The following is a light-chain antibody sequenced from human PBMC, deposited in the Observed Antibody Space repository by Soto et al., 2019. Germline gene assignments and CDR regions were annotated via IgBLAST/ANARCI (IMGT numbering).Light chain of an antibody. CDR2: DAS. CDR1: QSVSSY. CDR3: QQPSNWPPYT. Sequence: EIVLTQSPATLSLSPVERATLSCRASQSVSSYLAWYQQKPGQAPRLLIYDASNRATGIPARFSGSGSGTDFTLTISSLEPEDFAVYYCQQPSNWPPYTFGQGTKLEIK. V-gene: IGKV3-11*01. J-gene: IGKJ2*01.